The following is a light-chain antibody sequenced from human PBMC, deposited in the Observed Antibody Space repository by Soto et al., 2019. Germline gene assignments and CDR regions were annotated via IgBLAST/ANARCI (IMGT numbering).Light chain of an antibody. CDR3: SSYTSSSTLV. CDR1: SSDVGRYNY. CDR2: EVS. Sequence: QSALTQPASVSGSPGQSITISCSGTSSDVGRYNYVSWYQQHPGKAPKLIIYEVSNRPSGVSNRFSGSKSANTASLTISGLQAEDEADFYCSSYTSSSTLVFGGGTQLTVL. V-gene: IGLV2-14*01. J-gene: IGLJ2*01.